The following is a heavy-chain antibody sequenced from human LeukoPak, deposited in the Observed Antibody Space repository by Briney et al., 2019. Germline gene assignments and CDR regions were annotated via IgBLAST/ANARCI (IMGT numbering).Heavy chain of an antibody. V-gene: IGHV3-74*01. CDR2: INSDASVT. CDR3: ARNSDYYDYSPQSV. D-gene: IGHD3-22*01. Sequence: PGGSLRLSCAASGSTFSNYWMHWVRQTPGKGLVWVSRINSDASVTTYADSVKGRFTISRDNSKNMLFLQMNSLIIEDTAVYYCARNSDYYDYSPQSVWGQGTLVTVS. J-gene: IGHJ4*02. CDR1: GSTFSNYW.